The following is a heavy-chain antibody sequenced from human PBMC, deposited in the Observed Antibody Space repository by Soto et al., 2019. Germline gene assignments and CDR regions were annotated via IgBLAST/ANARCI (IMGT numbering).Heavy chain of an antibody. CDR1: GFTFSNAW. CDR2: ISSSSSYT. V-gene: IGHV3-11*06. D-gene: IGHD3-10*01. CDR3: ARDRGGITMVRAVDY. J-gene: IGHJ4*02. Sequence: GGSLRLSCAASGFTFSNAWMSWVRQAPGKGLEWVSYISSSSSYTNYADSVKGRFTISRDNAKNSLYLQMNSLRAEDTAVYYCARDRGGITMVRAVDYWGQGTLVTVSS.